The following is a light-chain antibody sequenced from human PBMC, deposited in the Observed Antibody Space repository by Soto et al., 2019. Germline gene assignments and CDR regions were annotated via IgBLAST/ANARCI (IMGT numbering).Light chain of an antibody. CDR3: QSYDSSLSGIV. J-gene: IGLJ1*01. V-gene: IGLV1-40*01. CDR2: GNS. CDR1: SSNIGAGYD. Sequence: VLTQPPSVSGAPGQRVTISCTGSSSNIGAGYDVHWYQQLPGTAPKLLIYGNSNRPSGVPDRFSGSKSGTSASLAITGLQAEDEADYYCQSYDSSLSGIVFGTGTKVTVL.